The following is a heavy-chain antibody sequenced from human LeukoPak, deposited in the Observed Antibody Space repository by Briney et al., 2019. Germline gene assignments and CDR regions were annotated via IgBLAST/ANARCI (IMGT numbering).Heavy chain of an antibody. J-gene: IGHJ4*02. CDR1: GYTFTSYG. D-gene: IGHD2-15*01. CDR3: SLGYCSGGSCYYDY. CDR2: ISAYNGNT. V-gene: IGHV1-18*04. Sequence: GASVKVSCKASGYTFTSYGISWVRQAPGQGLEWMGWISAYNGNTNYAQKLQGRVTMTTDTSTSTAYMELRSLRSDDTAVSYCSLGYCSGGSCYYDYWGQGTLVTVSS.